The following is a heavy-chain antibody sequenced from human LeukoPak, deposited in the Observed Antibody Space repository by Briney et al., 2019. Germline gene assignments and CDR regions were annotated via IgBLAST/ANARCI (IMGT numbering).Heavy chain of an antibody. CDR2: MNPNSGNT. CDR3: ARGAEGIAVAGTRGGVDY. J-gene: IGHJ4*02. CDR1: GYTFTSYD. D-gene: IGHD6-19*01. V-gene: IGHV1-8*01. Sequence: ASVKVSCKASGYTFTSYDINWVRQATGQGLEWMGWMNPNSGNTGYAQKFQGRVTMTRNTSISTAYMELSSLRSEDTAVYYCARGAEGIAVAGTRGGVDYWGQGTLVTVSS.